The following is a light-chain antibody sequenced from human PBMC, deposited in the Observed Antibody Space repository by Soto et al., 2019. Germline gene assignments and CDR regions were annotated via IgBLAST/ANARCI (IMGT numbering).Light chain of an antibody. CDR3: QQYGSPPWT. J-gene: IGKJ1*01. CDR1: QSVSSTF. V-gene: IGKV3-20*01. Sequence: EIVLTQSPGTLSLSPGERATLSCRASQSVSSTFFAWYQQKPGQAPRLLIHGASSRATGIPDRFSGSGSGTDFTLTISRLEPEDFAVYYCQQYGSPPWTFGQGTKVEIK. CDR2: GAS.